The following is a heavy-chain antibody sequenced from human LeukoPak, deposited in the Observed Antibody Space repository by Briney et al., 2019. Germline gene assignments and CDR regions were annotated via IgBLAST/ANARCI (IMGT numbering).Heavy chain of an antibody. J-gene: IGHJ5*02. Sequence: PGGSLRLSCAASGFTFSSYAMSWVRQAPGKGLEWVSAISGSGGSTYYADSVKGRFTISRDNSKNTLYLQMNSLRAEDTAVYYCAKDQVVTMVRGLNWFDPWGQGTLVTVSS. CDR2: ISGSGGST. CDR1: GFTFSSYA. CDR3: AKDQVVTMVRGLNWFDP. V-gene: IGHV3-23*01. D-gene: IGHD3-10*01.